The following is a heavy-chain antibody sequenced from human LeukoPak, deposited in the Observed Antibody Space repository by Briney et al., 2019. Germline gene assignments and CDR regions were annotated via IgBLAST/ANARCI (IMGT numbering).Heavy chain of an antibody. J-gene: IGHJ4*02. CDR2: INPNSGGT. V-gene: IGHV1-2*02. D-gene: IGHD7-27*01. CDR3: GTRDASNWGYYFDY. Sequence: ASVKVSCKASGYTFTGYDMHWLRQAPGQGLEWMGWINPNSGGTNYAQKFQVRVTMTRDTSISTAYMELSRLRSDDTAVYYCGTRDASNWGYYFDYWGQGTLVTVSS. CDR1: GYTFTGYD.